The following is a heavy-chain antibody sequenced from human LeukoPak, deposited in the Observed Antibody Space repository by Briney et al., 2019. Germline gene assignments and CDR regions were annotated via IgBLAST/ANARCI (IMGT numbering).Heavy chain of an antibody. CDR2: IYHSGST. CDR3: ARPYSSSARGAFDI. V-gene: IGHV4-38-2*01. CDR1: GYSISSDYY. Sequence: SETLSPTCAVSGYSISSDYYWGWIRQPPGKGLEWIGSIYHSGSTYYNPSLKSRVTISVDTSKNQFSLKLSSVTAADTAVYYCARPYSSSARGAFDIWGQGTMVSVSS. D-gene: IGHD6-6*01. J-gene: IGHJ3*02.